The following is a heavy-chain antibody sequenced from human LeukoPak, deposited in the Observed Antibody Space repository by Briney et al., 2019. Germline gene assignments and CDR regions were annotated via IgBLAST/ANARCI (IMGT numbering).Heavy chain of an antibody. J-gene: IGHJ4*02. V-gene: IGHV3-30*02. CDR1: GFTISSYG. D-gene: IGHD6-13*01. CDR2: IRYDGGNK. CDR3: AKLSHIAAVSGRSDEDFDY. Sequence: GGSLRLSCAASGFTISSYGMHWVRQAPGKGLEWVAFIRYDGGNKYYADSVKGRFTISRDNSKNTLYLQMNSLRAEDTAVYYCAKLSHIAAVSGRSDEDFDYWGQGTLVTVSS.